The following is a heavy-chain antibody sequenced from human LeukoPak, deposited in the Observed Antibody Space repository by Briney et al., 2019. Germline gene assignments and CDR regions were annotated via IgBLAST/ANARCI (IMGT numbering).Heavy chain of an antibody. V-gene: IGHV4-59*08. J-gene: IGHJ4*02. Sequence: SETLSLTCTVSGGSISSYYWSWIRQPPGKGLEWIGYIYYSGSTNYNPSLKSRVTISVDTSKNQFSLKLSSVTAADTAVYYCARRRDYYDSSGYSIMFDYWGQGTLVTVSS. CDR1: GGSISSYY. D-gene: IGHD3-22*01. CDR2: IYYSGST. CDR3: ARRRDYYDSSGYSIMFDY.